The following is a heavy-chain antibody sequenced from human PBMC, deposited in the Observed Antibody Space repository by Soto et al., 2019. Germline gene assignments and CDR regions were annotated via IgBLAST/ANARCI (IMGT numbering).Heavy chain of an antibody. J-gene: IGHJ5*01. D-gene: IGHD6-13*01. CDR1: GFTFSSYE. CDR2: ISSRGGTI. Sequence: PGGSLRLSXAVFGFTFSSYEMNWVRQAPGKGLEWVSYISSRGGTIYYAESVKGRFTISRDNAKNSLNLQMNSLRAEDKAIYYCARGTATGNWGWFDSWGQGSLVTVSS. CDR3: ARGTATGNWGWFDS. V-gene: IGHV3-48*03.